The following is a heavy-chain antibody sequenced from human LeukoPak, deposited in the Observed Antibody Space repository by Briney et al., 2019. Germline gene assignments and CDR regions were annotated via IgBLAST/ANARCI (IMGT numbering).Heavy chain of an antibody. J-gene: IGHJ4*02. V-gene: IGHV3-30-3*01. CDR1: GFTFSSYA. CDR3: AKGGSSSPRSTFDY. D-gene: IGHD6-13*01. Sequence: SLRLSCAASGFTFSSYAMHWVRQAPGKGLEWVAVISYDGSNKYYADSVKGRFTISRDNSKNTVYLQMNSLRAEDTAVYYCAKGGSSSPRSTFDYWGQGTLLTVSS. CDR2: ISYDGSNK.